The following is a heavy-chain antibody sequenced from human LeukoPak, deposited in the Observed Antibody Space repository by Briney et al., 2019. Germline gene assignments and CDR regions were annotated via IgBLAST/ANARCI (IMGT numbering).Heavy chain of an antibody. J-gene: IGHJ6*02. V-gene: IGHV3-48*04. CDR1: GFTFSSYS. CDR2: ISSSSRTI. D-gene: IGHD1-26*01. Sequence: GGSLRLSCAASGFTFSSYSINWVRQAPGKGLEWLSYISSSSRTISYADSLKGRFTVSRDNAKNSLDLQMNSLRVEDTAVYYCARARGTYSGSSNRAYGMDVWGQGTTVTVSS. CDR3: ARARGTYSGSSNRAYGMDV.